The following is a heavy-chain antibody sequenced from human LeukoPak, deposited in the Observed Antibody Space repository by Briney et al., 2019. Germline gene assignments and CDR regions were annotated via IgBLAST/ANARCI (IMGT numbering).Heavy chain of an antibody. CDR1: GFTVSSNY. CDR3: ARGSGASSKT. CDR2: INSADST. J-gene: IGHJ4*02. V-gene: IGHV3-53*01. Sequence: GGSLRLSCAASGFTVSSNYMSWVRQAPGKGLEWVSVINSADSTYYADSVKGRFTISRDNSRNTLYLQMNSLRAEDTAVYYCARGSGASSKTWGQGTLVTVSS. D-gene: IGHD2-15*01.